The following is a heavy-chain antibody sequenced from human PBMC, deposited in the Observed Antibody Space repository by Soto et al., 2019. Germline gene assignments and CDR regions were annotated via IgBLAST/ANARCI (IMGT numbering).Heavy chain of an antibody. J-gene: IGHJ2*01. CDR3: AKDKLAGASLFFDL. Sequence: EVQLLESGGGLVQPGGSLRLSCAASGFTFSSYAMSWVRQAPGKGLECVSAISGSGGSTYYADSVKGRFTISRANSKNTLYLQMNILRAEDMSVYYCAKDKLAGASLFFDLWGRGTLVTVSS. D-gene: IGHD1-26*01. CDR1: GFTFSSYA. CDR2: ISGSGGST. V-gene: IGHV3-23*01.